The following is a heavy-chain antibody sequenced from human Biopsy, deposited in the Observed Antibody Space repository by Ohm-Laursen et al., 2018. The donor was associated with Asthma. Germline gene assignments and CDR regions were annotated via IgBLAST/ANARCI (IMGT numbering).Heavy chain of an antibody. CDR1: RVTYE. Sequence: SLRLSCTASRVTYEMHWVRQAPGNGLEWVAVISYDGSSIYYADSVKGRFTISRDNSKNTLSLQMNSLTAEDTAVYYCAREGVAGTHIEDWGQGTLVTVSS. CDR3: AREGVAGTHIED. J-gene: IGHJ4*02. D-gene: IGHD6-19*01. CDR2: ISYDGSSI. V-gene: IGHV3-30-3*01.